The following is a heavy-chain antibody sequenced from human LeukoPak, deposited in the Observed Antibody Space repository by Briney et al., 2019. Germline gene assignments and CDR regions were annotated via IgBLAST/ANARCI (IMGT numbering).Heavy chain of an antibody. CDR3: ARDRTFGGVIAAQHDY. CDR1: GGTFSSYA. V-gene: IGHV1-69*04. J-gene: IGHJ4*02. Sequence: GASVKVSCTASGGTFSSYAISWVRQAPGQGLEWMGRIIPIFGIANYAQKFQGRVTITADKSTSTAYMGLSSLRSEDTAVYYCARDRTFGGVIAAQHDYWGQGTLVTVSS. CDR2: IIPIFGIA. D-gene: IGHD3-16*02.